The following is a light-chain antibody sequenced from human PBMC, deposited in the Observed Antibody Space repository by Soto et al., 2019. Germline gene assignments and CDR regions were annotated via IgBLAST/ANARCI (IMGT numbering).Light chain of an antibody. CDR3: LQVANFPRT. V-gene: IGKV1-12*01. J-gene: IGKJ1*01. Sequence: DIQMTQSPSSVSASVGDTVTITCRASQDINSRLAWFQQQPGRPPKYVIQAATMLQSGFPSRFAGSGSGRDFTLTIHTLQPEDSATYYCLQVANFPRTFGQGTKADIK. CDR1: QDINSR. CDR2: AAT.